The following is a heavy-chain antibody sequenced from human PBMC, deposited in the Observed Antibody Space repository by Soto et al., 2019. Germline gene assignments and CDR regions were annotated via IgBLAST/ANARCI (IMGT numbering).Heavy chain of an antibody. CDR3: ARDWLTYYDFWSGYLGAYYGMDV. CDR1: GFTFSSYS. CDR2: ISSSSSYI. J-gene: IGHJ6*02. Sequence: GSLRLSCAASGFTFSSYSMNWVRQAPGKGLEWVSSISSSSSYIYYADSVKGRFTISRDNAKNSLYLQMNSLRAEDTAVYYCARDWLTYYDFWSGYLGAYYGMDVWGQGTTVTVSS. V-gene: IGHV3-21*01. D-gene: IGHD3-3*01.